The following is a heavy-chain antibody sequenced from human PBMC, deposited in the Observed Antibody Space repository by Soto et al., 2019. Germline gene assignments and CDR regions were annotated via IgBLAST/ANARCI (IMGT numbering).Heavy chain of an antibody. Sequence: KPSETLSLTCKVSGGSITSYRWSWIRQSAGKGLEWIGRINTSGNTHYNPSLKSRVTVSIDTSQNQFFLTVTSVTAADSAVYYCARESGDNWDYEAYWGQGTPVTSPQ. J-gene: IGHJ4*02. CDR2: INTSGNT. D-gene: IGHD1-7*01. CDR1: GGSITSYR. CDR3: ARESGDNWDYEAY. V-gene: IGHV4-4*07.